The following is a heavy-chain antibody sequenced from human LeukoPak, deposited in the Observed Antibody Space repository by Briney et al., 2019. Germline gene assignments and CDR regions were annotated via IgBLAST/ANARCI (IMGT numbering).Heavy chain of an antibody. CDR1: GFTFSSYA. CDR3: ARDPYYYGSGTRKYYYYYIDV. D-gene: IGHD3-10*01. J-gene: IGHJ6*03. CDR2: ISGSGGST. Sequence: GGSLRLSCAASGFTFSSYAMSWVRQAPGKGLEWVSAISGSGGSTYYADSVKGRFTISRDNSKSTLYLQMNSLRAEDTAVYYCARDPYYYGSGTRKYYYYYIDVWGKGTTVTVSS. V-gene: IGHV3-23*01.